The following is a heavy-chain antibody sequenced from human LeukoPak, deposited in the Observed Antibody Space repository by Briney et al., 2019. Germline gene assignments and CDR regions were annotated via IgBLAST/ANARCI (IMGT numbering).Heavy chain of an antibody. Sequence: GGSLRLSCGASGFTFSDAWMSWVRQAPGKGLEWVGRIKSKTDGGTTDYAAPVKGRFTISRDDSKNTLYPQMNSLKTEDTAVYYCTTRGGSFSIFDYWGQGTLVTVSS. J-gene: IGHJ4*02. D-gene: IGHD1-26*01. CDR2: IKSKTDGGTT. CDR3: TTRGGSFSIFDY. V-gene: IGHV3-15*01. CDR1: GFTFSDAW.